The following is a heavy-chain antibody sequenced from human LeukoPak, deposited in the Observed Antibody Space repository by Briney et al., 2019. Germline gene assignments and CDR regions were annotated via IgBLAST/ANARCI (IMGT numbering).Heavy chain of an antibody. J-gene: IGHJ2*01. D-gene: IGHD6-19*01. Sequence: SQTLSLTCTVSGGSISSNGYYWGWIRQPPGKGREWIGSIYYSGSTFDYPSLKSRVTISMDKSRNQFSLKLSSVTAADTAVYYCASNQWPSWYFDLWGRGTLVTVSA. CDR1: GGSISSNGYY. V-gene: IGHV4-39*07. CDR2: IYYSGST. CDR3: ASNQWPSWYFDL.